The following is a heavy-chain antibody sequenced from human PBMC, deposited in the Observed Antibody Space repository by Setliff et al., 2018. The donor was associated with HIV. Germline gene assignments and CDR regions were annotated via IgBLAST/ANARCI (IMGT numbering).Heavy chain of an antibody. CDR1: GGSIRSGYY. D-gene: IGHD6-6*01. CDR2: IYYSGST. CDR3: ARLSIAGTTTDY. V-gene: IGHV4-39*01. Sequence: SETLSLTCTVSGGSIRSGYYWGWIRQPPGKGLEWIGSIYYSGSTYYNPSLKSRVTISVDTSKNQFSLKLSSVTAADTAVYYCARLSIAGTTTDYWGQGTLVTVSS. J-gene: IGHJ4*02.